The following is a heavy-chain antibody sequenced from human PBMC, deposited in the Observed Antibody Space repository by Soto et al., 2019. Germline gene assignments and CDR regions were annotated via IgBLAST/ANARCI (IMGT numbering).Heavy chain of an antibody. CDR1: GFTFSSYG. CDR3: ARIKCSGGSCRTGAFDI. V-gene: IGHV3-30*03. Sequence: GSLRLSCAASGFTFSSYGMHWVRQAPGKGLEWVAVISYDGSNKYYADSVKGRFTISRDNSKNTLYLQMNSLRAEDTAVYYCARIKCSGGSCRTGAFDIWGQGTMVTVSS. D-gene: IGHD2-15*01. CDR2: ISYDGSNK. J-gene: IGHJ3*02.